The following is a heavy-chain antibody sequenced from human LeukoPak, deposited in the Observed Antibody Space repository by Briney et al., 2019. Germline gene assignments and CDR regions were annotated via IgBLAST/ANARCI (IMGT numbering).Heavy chain of an antibody. J-gene: IGHJ4*02. D-gene: IGHD6-13*01. Sequence: SETLSLTCTVSGVSISTYYWSWIRQHPGKGLEWIGYISDVGSNDYNPSLKGRVTISRDTSKNQFSLRLSSVTAADAAVYYCARGRRQLVRSWGYWGQGTLVTVSS. CDR2: ISDVGSN. CDR1: GVSISTYY. V-gene: IGHV4-59*01. CDR3: ARGRRQLVRSWGY.